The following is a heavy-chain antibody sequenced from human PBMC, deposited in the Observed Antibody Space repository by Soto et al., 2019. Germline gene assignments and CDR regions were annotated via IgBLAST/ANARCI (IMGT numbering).Heavy chain of an antibody. J-gene: IGHJ4*01. D-gene: IGHD3-22*01. CDR1: GGSISSGGYY. Sequence: KSSETLSLTCTVSGGSISSGGYYWSWIRQHPGKGLEWIGYIYYGGSTYYNPSLKSRATISGDTSKNQFSLKLSSVTAADTAVYYCARGGYYYENSGHNAYDYWGQGILVTVSS. CDR3: ARGGYYYENSGHNAYDY. CDR2: IYYGGST. V-gene: IGHV4-31*03.